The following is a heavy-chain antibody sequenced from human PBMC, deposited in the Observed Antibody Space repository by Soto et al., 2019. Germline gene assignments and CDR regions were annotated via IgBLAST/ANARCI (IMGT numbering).Heavy chain of an antibody. Sequence: QVQLQESGPGLVKPSETLSLTCTVSGVSVSSGSFYWAWIRQPPGKGLEWIGFISYSGTTNYNPSLNSRVTTSVDTTTSQISLMVISLTAADPALYSCARGATVTQYYYWGQGTLVPVSS. D-gene: IGHD4-17*01. J-gene: IGHJ4*02. CDR3: ARGATVTQYYY. CDR1: GVSVSSGSFY. CDR2: ISYSGTT. V-gene: IGHV4-61*01.